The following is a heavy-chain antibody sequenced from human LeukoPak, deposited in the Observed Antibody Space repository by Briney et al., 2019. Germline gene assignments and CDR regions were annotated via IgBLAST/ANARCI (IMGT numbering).Heavy chain of an antibody. CDR2: INSDGSST. V-gene: IGHV3-74*01. D-gene: IGHD6-19*01. Sequence: GGSLRLSCAASGFTFSSYWMHWVRQPPGKGLVWVSRINSDGSSTTYADSVKGRFTISRDNAKNTLYLQMNSLRAEDTAVYYCATDWYSSGCDYLYGMDVWGKGTTVTVSA. CDR1: GFTFSSYW. J-gene: IGHJ6*04. CDR3: ATDWYSSGCDYLYGMDV.